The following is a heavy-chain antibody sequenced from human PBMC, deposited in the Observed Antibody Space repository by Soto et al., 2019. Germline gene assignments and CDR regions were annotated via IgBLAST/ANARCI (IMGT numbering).Heavy chain of an antibody. D-gene: IGHD2-2*01. Sequence: TGGSLRLSCAASGFTFSSYSMNWVRQAPGKGLEWVSSISSSSSYIYYADSVKGRFTISRDNAKNSLYLQMNSLRAEDTAVYYCARDRGVRVVVVPPDYWGQGTLVTVSS. CDR2: ISSSSSYI. CDR3: ARDRGVRVVVVPPDY. V-gene: IGHV3-21*01. J-gene: IGHJ4*02. CDR1: GFTFSSYS.